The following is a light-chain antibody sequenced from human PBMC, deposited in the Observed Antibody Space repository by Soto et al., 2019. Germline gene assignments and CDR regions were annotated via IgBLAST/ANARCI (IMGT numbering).Light chain of an antibody. V-gene: IGKV1-5*01. CDR3: QQYNTYPWP. CDR2: DAS. CDR1: QSISSW. Sequence: DIQMTQSPATLSASVGDRVTITCRASQSISSWLAWYQQKPGKVPKLLIDDASSLESGVPSRFSGSGSGTEFTLTISSLQPDDFATYYCQQYNTYPWPFGQGTKV. J-gene: IGKJ1*01.